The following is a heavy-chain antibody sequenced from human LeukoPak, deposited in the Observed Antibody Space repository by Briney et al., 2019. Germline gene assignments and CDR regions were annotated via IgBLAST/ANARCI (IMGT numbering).Heavy chain of an antibody. CDR2: ITSSGGNT. CDR3: AKLSDGYNYYFDY. D-gene: IGHD5-24*01. J-gene: IGHJ4*02. V-gene: IGHV3-23*01. Sequence: PGGSLRLSCAASGFTFSSYAMSWVRQAPGKGPEWVSGITSSGGNTYYADSVKGRFTISRDNSKNTLYLQMNSLRAEDTALYYCAKLSDGYNYYFDYWGQGTLVTVSS. CDR1: GFTFSSYA.